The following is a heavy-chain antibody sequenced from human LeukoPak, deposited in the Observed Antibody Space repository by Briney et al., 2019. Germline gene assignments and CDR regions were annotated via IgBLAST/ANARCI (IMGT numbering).Heavy chain of an antibody. CDR3: ARYGGSYLLWDY. CDR1: GFTFSSYS. Sequence: GGSLRLSCAASGFTFSSYSMNWVRQAPGKGLEWVSSISSSSSYIYYADSVKGRFTISRDNAKNSLYLQMNSLRAEDTAVYYCARYGGSYLLWDYWGQGTLVTVSS. J-gene: IGHJ4*02. CDR2: ISSSSSYI. D-gene: IGHD1-26*01. V-gene: IGHV3-21*01.